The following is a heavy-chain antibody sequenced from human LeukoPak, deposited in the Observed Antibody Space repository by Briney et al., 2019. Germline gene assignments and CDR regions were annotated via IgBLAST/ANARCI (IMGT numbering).Heavy chain of an antibody. D-gene: IGHD3-10*01. CDR1: GFSFSIYG. CDR2: IRYDGSNK. V-gene: IGHV3-30*02. J-gene: IGHJ4*02. Sequence: PGGSLRLSCAASGFSFSIYGMHWVRQAPGKWLEWVAFIRYDGSNKYYADSVKGRFTISRDNSKNTLYLQMNSLRAEDTAVYYCAKEEVEFARGSGFDYCGQGTLVTVSS. CDR3: AKEEVEFARGSGFDY.